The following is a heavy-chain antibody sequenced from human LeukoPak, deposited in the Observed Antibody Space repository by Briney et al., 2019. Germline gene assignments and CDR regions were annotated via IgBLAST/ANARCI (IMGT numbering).Heavy chain of an antibody. Sequence: SETLSLTCTVSGYSISSGYYWGWIRQPPGKGLEWIGSIYHSGSTYYNPSLKSRVTISVDTSKNQFSLKLSSVTAADTAVYYCARAIVGGDAFDIWGQGTMVTVSS. D-gene: IGHD1-26*01. J-gene: IGHJ3*02. CDR3: ARAIVGGDAFDI. CDR2: IYHSGST. CDR1: GYSISSGYY. V-gene: IGHV4-38-2*02.